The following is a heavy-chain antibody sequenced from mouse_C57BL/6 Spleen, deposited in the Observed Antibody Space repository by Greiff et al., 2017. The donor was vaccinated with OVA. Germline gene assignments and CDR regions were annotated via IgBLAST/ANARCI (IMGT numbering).Heavy chain of an antibody. V-gene: IGHV3-6*01. CDR2: ISYDGSN. Sequence: ESGPGLVKPSQSLSLTCSVTGYSITSGYYWNWIRQFPGNKLEWMGYISYDGSNNYNPSLKNRISITRDTSKNQFFLKLNSVTTEDTATYYCARGGPYYSNYEGAMDYWGQGTSVTVSS. D-gene: IGHD2-5*01. CDR3: ARGGPYYSNYEGAMDY. J-gene: IGHJ4*01. CDR1: GYSITSGYY.